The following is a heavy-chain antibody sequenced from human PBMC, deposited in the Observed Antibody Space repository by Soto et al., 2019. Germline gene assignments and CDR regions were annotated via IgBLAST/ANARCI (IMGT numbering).Heavy chain of an antibody. CDR2: IYPGDSET. Sequence: PGESLKISCKTSGYTLTFYWIAWVRHLPGKSLEWMGIIYPGDSETIYSPSFQGQVTMSVDKPTSTAYLQWASLKDSDTAIYYCTGVGSRGVIYQPLEAWGQGTLVTVSS. D-gene: IGHD2-2*01. J-gene: IGHJ5*02. V-gene: IGHV5-51*01. CDR3: TGVGSRGVIYQPLEA. CDR1: GYTLTFYW.